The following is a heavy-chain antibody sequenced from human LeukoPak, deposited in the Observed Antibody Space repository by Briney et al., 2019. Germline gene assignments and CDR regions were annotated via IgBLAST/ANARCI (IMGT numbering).Heavy chain of an antibody. J-gene: IGHJ4*02. V-gene: IGHV4-38-2*02. Sequence: SETLSLTCTVSGYSISSGYYWGWIRQPPGKGLEWIGSIYHSGSTYYNPSLKSRVTISVDTSKNQFSLKLSSVTAADTAVYYCARDIPDYYDSSGYHLDYWGQGTLVTVSS. CDR3: ARDIPDYYDSSGYHLDY. CDR2: IYHSGST. D-gene: IGHD3-22*01. CDR1: GYSISSGYY.